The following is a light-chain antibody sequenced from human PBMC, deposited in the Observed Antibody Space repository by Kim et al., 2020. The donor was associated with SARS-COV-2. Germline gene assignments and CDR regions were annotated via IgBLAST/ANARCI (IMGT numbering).Light chain of an antibody. CDR2: KDT. V-gene: IGLV3-25*03. Sequence: SYELTQPPSVSVSPGQTARITCSGDALPNQYVYLYQQRPGRAPILIIYKDTERPSGVPERISGSSSGTTATLTISGVQAEDESDYYCQSPDSSATWVFGGGTKLTVL. J-gene: IGLJ3*02. CDR1: ALPNQY. CDR3: QSPDSSATWV.